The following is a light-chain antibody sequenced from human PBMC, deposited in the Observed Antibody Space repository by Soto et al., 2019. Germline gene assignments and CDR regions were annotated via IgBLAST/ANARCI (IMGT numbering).Light chain of an antibody. CDR3: QQYNNWLRT. J-gene: IGKJ1*01. V-gene: IGKV3-15*01. CDR1: QSVRSN. CDR2: DAS. Sequence: EIVMTQSPATLPVSPGERATLSCRASQSVRSNLAWYQQRPGQAPRLLIYDASTRATGIPARFSGSGSGTEFTLTISSLQSEDFAVYYCQQYNNWLRTFGQGTKVDIK.